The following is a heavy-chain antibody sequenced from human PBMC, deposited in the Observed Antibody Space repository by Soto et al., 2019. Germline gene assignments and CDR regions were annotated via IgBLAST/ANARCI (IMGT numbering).Heavy chain of an antibody. V-gene: IGHV5-51*01. CDR2: IYPGDSDT. D-gene: IGHD2-15*01. J-gene: IGHJ6*02. CDR3: ATRFKDESGSSPYYSAFDA. CDR1: GYSFTSYW. Sequence: ESLKISCKGSGYSFTSYWISWVRQMPGKGLEYVGIIYPGDSDTRYSPPLQGQVTISADTSISTAYLQWSSLKASDSGMYYCATRFKDESGSSPYYSAFDAWGRGTTVTLPS.